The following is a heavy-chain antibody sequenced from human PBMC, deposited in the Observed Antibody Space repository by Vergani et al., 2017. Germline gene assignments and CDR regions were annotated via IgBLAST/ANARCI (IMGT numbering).Heavy chain of an antibody. CDR1: GFTFSSYA. CDR3: AKAMKGYCRSTSCYTGEDWFDP. CDR2: ISGSGGST. D-gene: IGHD2-2*02. J-gene: IGHJ5*02. V-gene: IGHV3-23*01. Sequence: EVQLLESGGGLVQPGGSLRLSCAASGFTFSSYAMSWVRQAPGKGLEWVSAISGSGGSTYYADSVKGRFTISRDNSKTTRYLQMNSLRAEDTAVYYCAKAMKGYCRSTSCYTGEDWFDPWSQGTLVTVSS.